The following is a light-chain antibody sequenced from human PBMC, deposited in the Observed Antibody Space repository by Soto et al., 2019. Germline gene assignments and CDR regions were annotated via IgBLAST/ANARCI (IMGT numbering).Light chain of an antibody. CDR3: QQYRSYSS. V-gene: IGKV1-5*03. J-gene: IGKJ2*01. CDR1: QSIDRW. Sequence: DIKMTQSPSTLSASVGDRVTITCRARQSIDRWLAWYQQKPGKVPKLLIYEASTLESGVPSRFSGSGSGTEFTLTISSLQPDDFATYYCQQYRSYSSFGQGTRLEIK. CDR2: EAS.